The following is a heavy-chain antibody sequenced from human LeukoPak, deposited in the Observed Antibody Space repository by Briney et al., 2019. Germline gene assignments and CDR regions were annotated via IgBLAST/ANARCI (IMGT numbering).Heavy chain of an antibody. Sequence: SETLSLTCAVYGGSFSGYYWSWIRQPPGKGLEWIGEINHSGSTNYNPSLKSRVTISVDTSKNQFSLKLSSVTAADTAVYYCARGGIAVAGTFDYWGQGTLVTVSS. J-gene: IGHJ4*02. D-gene: IGHD6-19*01. CDR1: GGSFSGYY. CDR3: ARGGIAVAGTFDY. V-gene: IGHV4-34*01. CDR2: INHSGST.